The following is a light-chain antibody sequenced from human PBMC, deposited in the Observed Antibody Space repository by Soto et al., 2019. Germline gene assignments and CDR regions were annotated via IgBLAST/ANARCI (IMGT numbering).Light chain of an antibody. CDR2: EVS. Sequence: QSVLTQPPSASGSPGQSVAISCTGTSGDVGGYNYVSWYQQHPGKAPKLMIYEVSNRPSGISHRFSGSKSGNTASRTISGLRAEDEDDYYCSADTRQSTPSYVFGTGTKVTVL. J-gene: IGLJ1*01. CDR1: SGDVGGYNY. CDR3: SADTRQSTPSYV. V-gene: IGLV2-14*01.